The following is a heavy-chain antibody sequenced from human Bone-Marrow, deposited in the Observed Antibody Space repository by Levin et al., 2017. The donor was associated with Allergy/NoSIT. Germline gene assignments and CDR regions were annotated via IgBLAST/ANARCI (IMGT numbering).Heavy chain of an antibody. CDR3: ARDLFEYSSSSGPFDY. D-gene: IGHD6-6*01. Sequence: GGSLRLSCAASGFTFSSYAMHWVRQAPGKGLEWVAVISYDGSNKYYADSVKGRFTISRDNSKNTLYLQMNSLRAEDTAVYYCARDLFEYSSSSGPFDYWGQGTLVTVSS. CDR2: ISYDGSNK. J-gene: IGHJ4*02. V-gene: IGHV3-30-3*01. CDR1: GFTFSSYA.